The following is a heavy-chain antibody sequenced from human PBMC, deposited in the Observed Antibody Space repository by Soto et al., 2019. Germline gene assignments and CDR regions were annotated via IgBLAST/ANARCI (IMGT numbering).Heavy chain of an antibody. CDR2: IYWDDDK. D-gene: IGHD6-13*01. CDR3: APRRACVAAAGMESGAFGI. J-gene: IGHJ3*02. V-gene: IGHV2-5*02. Sequence: QITLKESVPTLVKPTQTLTLTCTFSGFSLSTSGVGVGWIRQPPGKALEWLALIYWDDDKRYSPSLKSRLTNTQDTSKDRVVLTMTNMDPVDTASYYCAPRRACVAAAGMESGAFGIWGQGTMVTVSS. CDR1: GFSLSTSGVG.